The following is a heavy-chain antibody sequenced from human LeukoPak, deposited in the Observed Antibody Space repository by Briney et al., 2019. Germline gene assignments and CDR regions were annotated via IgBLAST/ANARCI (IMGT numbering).Heavy chain of an antibody. CDR2: LNPNSGGT. J-gene: IGHJ5*02. V-gene: IGHV1-2*04. D-gene: IGHD6-13*01. Sequence: ASVKVSCKASGYTFTGYCIHWVRQAPGQGLEWMGWLNPNSGGTNYAQKFQGWVTMTRDTSISTAYMELSRLRSDDAAVYYCARSIAAAGTVWFDPWGQGTLVTVSS. CDR1: GYTFTGYC. CDR3: ARSIAAAGTVWFDP.